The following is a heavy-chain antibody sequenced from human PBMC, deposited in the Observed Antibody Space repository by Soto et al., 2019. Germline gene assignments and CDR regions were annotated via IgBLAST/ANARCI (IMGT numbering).Heavy chain of an antibody. Sequence: PGESLKISCKGSGYRFASYRIAWVRQMPGKGLEWMGIIDPSDSDIRYSPSFQGQVTISADKSISTAYLQWSSLKASDTAMYYCARRVGFLAAVNRFDDAFDIWGQGSMVTVSS. D-gene: IGHD2-15*01. CDR3: ARRVGFLAAVNRFDDAFDI. CDR2: IDPSDSDI. CDR1: GYRFASYR. J-gene: IGHJ3*02. V-gene: IGHV5-51*01.